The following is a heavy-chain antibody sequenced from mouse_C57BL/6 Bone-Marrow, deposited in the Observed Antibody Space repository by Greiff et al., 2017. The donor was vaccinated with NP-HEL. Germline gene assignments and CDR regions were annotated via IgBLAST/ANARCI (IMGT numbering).Heavy chain of an antibody. J-gene: IGHJ4*01. D-gene: IGHD2-5*01. CDR3: AKGYSNYAMDY. CDR2: INPNNGGT. CDR1: GYTFTDYY. V-gene: IGHV1-26*01. Sequence: EVKLQQSGPELVKPGASVKISCKASGYTFTDYYMNWVKQSHGKSLEWIGDINPNNGGTSYNQKFKGKATLTVDKSSSTAYMELRSLTSEDSAVYYCAKGYSNYAMDYWGQGTSVTVSS.